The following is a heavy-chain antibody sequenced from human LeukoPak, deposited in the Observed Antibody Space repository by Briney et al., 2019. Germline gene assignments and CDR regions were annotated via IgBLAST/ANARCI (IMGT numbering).Heavy chain of an antibody. J-gene: IGHJ4*02. CDR3: ARLGVITFGGVIVKSRGYFDY. CDR1: GFTFSNAW. Sequence: GGSLRLSCAASGFTFSNAWMSWVRQAPGKGLEWVGRIKSKTDGGTTDYAAPVKGRFTISRDDSKNTLYLQMNSLRAEDTAVYYCARLGVITFGGVIVKSRGYFDYWGQGTLVTVSS. D-gene: IGHD3-16*02. V-gene: IGHV3-15*01. CDR2: IKSKTDGGTT.